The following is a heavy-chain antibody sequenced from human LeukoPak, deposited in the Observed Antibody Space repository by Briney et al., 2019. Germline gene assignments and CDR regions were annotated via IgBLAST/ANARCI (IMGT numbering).Heavy chain of an antibody. CDR2: IIPIFGIA. V-gene: IGHV1-69*04. J-gene: IGHJ4*02. CDR3: AREGVPEYYFDY. D-gene: IGHD1-14*01. CDR1: GGTFSSYA. Sequence: SVKVSCKASGGTFSSYAISWVRQAPRQGLEWMGRIIPIFGIANYAQKLQGRVTITADKSTSTAYMELSSLRSEDTAVYYCAREGVPEYYFDYWGQGTLVTVSS.